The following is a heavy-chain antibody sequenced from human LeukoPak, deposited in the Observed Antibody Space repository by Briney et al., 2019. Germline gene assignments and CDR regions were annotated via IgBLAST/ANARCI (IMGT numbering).Heavy chain of an antibody. CDR3: VVWVAYDILTTYPGAEYFQH. CDR1: GFTFSSFP. D-gene: IGHD3-9*01. CDR2: IDYSGSTK. Sequence: GGSLRLSCAGSGFTFSSFPMNWVRQASGKGLEWISYIDYSGSTKYYADSVKGRFTISRDNAKNSVYLQMNSLRAEDTAVYHCVVWVAYDILTTYPGAEYFQHWGQGTLVSVSS. V-gene: IGHV3-48*03. J-gene: IGHJ1*01.